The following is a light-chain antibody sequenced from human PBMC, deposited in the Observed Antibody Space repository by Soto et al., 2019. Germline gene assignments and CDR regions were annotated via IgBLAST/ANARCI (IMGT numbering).Light chain of an antibody. V-gene: IGKV1-5*01. CDR2: DAS. Sequence: DIQMTQSPSTLSASVGDRVTITCRASLSISTWLAWYQQKPGKAPKLLMYDASSLESGVPSRFSVNGSGTEFTITISILQSDDFATYYCQQYSSFARTFGQGTKVEIK. CDR3: QQYSSFART. J-gene: IGKJ1*01. CDR1: LSISTW.